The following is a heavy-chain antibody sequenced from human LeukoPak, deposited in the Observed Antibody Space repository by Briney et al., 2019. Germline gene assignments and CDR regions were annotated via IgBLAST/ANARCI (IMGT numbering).Heavy chain of an antibody. CDR3: ASSEPFPYYDILTGYYNPTRPFDY. CDR1: GGSISSSSYY. Sequence: PSETLSLTCTVSGGSISSSSYYWGWIRQPPGKGLEWIGSIYYSGSTYYNPSLKSRVTISVDTSKNQFPLKLSSVTAADTAVYYCASSEPFPYYDILTGYYNPTRPFDYWGQGTLVTVSS. J-gene: IGHJ4*02. V-gene: IGHV4-39*01. D-gene: IGHD3-9*01. CDR2: IYYSGST.